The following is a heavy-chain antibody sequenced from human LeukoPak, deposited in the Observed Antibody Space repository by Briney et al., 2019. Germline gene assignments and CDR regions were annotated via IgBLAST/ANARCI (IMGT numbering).Heavy chain of an antibody. J-gene: IGHJ3*02. D-gene: IGHD3-10*01. V-gene: IGHV4-34*01. CDR1: GSSFSGYY. CDR3: ARGFNGWFGELNAFDI. CDR2: INHSGST. Sequence: SETLSLTCAVYGSSFSGYYWCWIRQPPGEGLEWVGEINHSGSTNYNPSLKSRVTTLVDTTKKQSPLKLSSVTSADTAVYCFARGFNGWFGELNAFDIWGQGTMVTVSS.